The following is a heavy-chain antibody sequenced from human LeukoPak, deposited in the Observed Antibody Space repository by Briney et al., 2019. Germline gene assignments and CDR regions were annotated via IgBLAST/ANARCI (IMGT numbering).Heavy chain of an antibody. J-gene: IGHJ4*02. CDR2: ISSSGSTI. Sequence: GGSLRLSCAASGFTFSSYEMNWVRQAPGKGLEWVSYISSSGSTIYYADSVKGRFTISRDNAKNTRYLQMNSLRDEDTAVYYCARDWFHAIDYWGQGTLVTVSS. CDR1: GFTFSSYE. D-gene: IGHD2/OR15-2a*01. V-gene: IGHV3-48*03. CDR3: ARDWFHAIDY.